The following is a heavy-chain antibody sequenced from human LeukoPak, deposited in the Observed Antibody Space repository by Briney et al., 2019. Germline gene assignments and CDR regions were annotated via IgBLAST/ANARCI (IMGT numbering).Heavy chain of an antibody. CDR2: IYTSGTT. D-gene: IGHD3-3*01. J-gene: IGHJ4*02. Sequence: SETLSLPCTVSGGSISSYCWNWGRQPPGKGPEWIGYIYTSGTTDYNSSLTSRVTMSVYRYKYQISMELKFLTAADTAVDYCAFSYDAKTASYDHWGQGTLVTVSS. V-gene: IGHV4-4*09. CDR3: AFSYDAKTASYDH. CDR1: GGSISSYC.